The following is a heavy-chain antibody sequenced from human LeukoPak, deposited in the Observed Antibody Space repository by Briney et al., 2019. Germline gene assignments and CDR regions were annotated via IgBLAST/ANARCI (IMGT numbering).Heavy chain of an antibody. V-gene: IGHV3-74*01. CDR2: IKGDGSST. Sequence: GGSLRLSCAASGFTFSNYWMHWVRQTPGEGLVCVSLIKGDGSSTTYADSVKGRFTISRDNAKNTVHLQMNSLRAEDTAVYYCARGNYHAMDVWGQGTTVTVSS. CDR1: GFTFSNYW. J-gene: IGHJ6*02. CDR3: ARGNYHAMDV.